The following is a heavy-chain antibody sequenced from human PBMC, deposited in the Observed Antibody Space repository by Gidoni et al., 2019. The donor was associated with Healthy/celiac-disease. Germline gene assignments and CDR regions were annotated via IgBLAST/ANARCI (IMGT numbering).Heavy chain of an antibody. J-gene: IGHJ6*02. D-gene: IGHD2-2*01. CDR1: GGSFSGYY. Sequence: QVQLQQWGAGLLKPSETLSLTCAVYGGSFSGYYWSWIRQPPGKGLEWIGEINHSGSTNYNPSLKSRVTISVDTSKNQFSLKLSSVTAADTAVYYCARGPTRTDYYGMDVWGQGTTVTVSS. V-gene: IGHV4-34*01. CDR2: INHSGST. CDR3: ARGPTRTDYYGMDV.